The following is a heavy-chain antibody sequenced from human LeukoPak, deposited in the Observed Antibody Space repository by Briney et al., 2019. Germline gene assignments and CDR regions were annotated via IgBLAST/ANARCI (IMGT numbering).Heavy chain of an antibody. V-gene: IGHV3-74*01. D-gene: IGHD2-15*01. CDR3: ARDMVD. CDR1: GFNFSNYW. J-gene: IGHJ4*02. CDR2: INIAGSVI. Sequence: GGSLRLSCAASGFNFSNYWMHWVRQAPGKGLEWVSRINIAGSVITYADSVKGRFTISRDNAKKTLYLQMNSLRAEDTAVYYCARDMVDWGQGTLVTVSS.